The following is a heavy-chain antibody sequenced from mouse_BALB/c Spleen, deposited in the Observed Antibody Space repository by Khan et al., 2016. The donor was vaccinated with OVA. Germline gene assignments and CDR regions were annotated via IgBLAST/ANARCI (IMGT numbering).Heavy chain of an antibody. CDR3: ARIYGGDFDY. CDR2: ISYSGNT. J-gene: IGHJ2*01. CDR1: GYSITSDYA. Sequence: EVQLQESGPGLVKPSQSLSLTCTVTGYSITSDYAWNWIRQFPGNKLEWMGYISYSGNTKYNPSLKSRISITRDTSKNQFFLQLNSVTTEDTATYYWARIYGGDFDYWGQGTTLTVSS. D-gene: IGHD1-1*01. V-gene: IGHV3-2*02.